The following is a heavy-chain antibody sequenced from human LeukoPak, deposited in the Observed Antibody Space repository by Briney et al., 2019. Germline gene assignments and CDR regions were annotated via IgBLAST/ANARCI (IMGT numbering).Heavy chain of an antibody. V-gene: IGHV4-59*01. J-gene: IGHJ4*02. CDR1: GVSMSSYY. CDR3: ASFLAHRSNDY. CDR2: VHYTGTT. D-gene: IGHD2/OR15-2a*01. Sequence: SETLSLTCSVSGVSMSSYYWSWIRQPPGKGLEWIGYVHYTGTTNYNASLKSRVTISLDTSKNQFSLRLSSVTAADPAVYYCASFLAHRSNDYWGQGTLVTVSS.